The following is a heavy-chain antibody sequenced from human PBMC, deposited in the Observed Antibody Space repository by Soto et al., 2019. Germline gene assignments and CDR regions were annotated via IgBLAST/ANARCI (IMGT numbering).Heavy chain of an antibody. CDR2: IKRDGSEK. D-gene: IGHD4-17*01. CDR3: ARVRATDYDIDY. CDR1: GFMFWSYW. J-gene: IGHJ4*02. V-gene: IGHV3-7*03. Sequence: PGESLRLSCTAPGFMFWSYWMTWVRHVAGKGLQWVANIKRDGSEKYYVDFVTGRFPISRDNADNSVFLDMKNLRVDDTATYYCARVRATDYDIDYWGQGALVTVSS.